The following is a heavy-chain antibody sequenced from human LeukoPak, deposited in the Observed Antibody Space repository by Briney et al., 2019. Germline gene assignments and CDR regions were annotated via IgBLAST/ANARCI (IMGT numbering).Heavy chain of an antibody. J-gene: IGHJ4*02. D-gene: IGHD6-6*01. CDR2: INHNGRT. CDR3: ARDKGTSYLSSFDY. CDR1: GGSFSDYY. Sequence: TSSETLSLTCAVSGGSFSDYYWTWIRQPPGKGLEWIGEINHNGRTNYNPSLKSRVTISVDASKNQFSLKVSSVTAADTAVYFCARDKGTSYLSSFDYWGQGTLVTVSS. V-gene: IGHV4-34*01.